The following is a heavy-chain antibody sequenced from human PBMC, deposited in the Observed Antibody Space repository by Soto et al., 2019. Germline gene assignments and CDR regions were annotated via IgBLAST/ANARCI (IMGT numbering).Heavy chain of an antibody. J-gene: IGHJ3*02. CDR2: ISYDGSNK. Sequence: QVQLVESGGGVVQPGRSLRLSCAASGFTFSSYGMHWVRQAPGKGLEWVAVISYDGSNKYYADSVKGRFTISRDNSKNTLYLQMNSLRAEDMAVYYCAKIHVDRAGYAFDIWGQGTMVTVSS. CDR3: AKIHVDRAGYAFDI. V-gene: IGHV3-30*18. CDR1: GFTFSSYG.